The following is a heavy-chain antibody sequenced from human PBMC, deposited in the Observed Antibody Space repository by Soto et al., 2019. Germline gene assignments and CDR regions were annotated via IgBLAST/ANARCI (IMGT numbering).Heavy chain of an antibody. CDR2: ISGSGGST. D-gene: IGHD3-10*01. CDR3: AKGHRASTARGYLDS. Sequence: GSLRLSCAASGFTFSSYAMSWVRQAPGKGLEWVSAISGSGGSTYYADSVKGRFTISRDNSKNTVNLQMNSLRAEDTALYYCAKGHRASTARGYLDSWGQGTLVTVSS. CDR1: GFTFSSYA. V-gene: IGHV3-23*01. J-gene: IGHJ4*02.